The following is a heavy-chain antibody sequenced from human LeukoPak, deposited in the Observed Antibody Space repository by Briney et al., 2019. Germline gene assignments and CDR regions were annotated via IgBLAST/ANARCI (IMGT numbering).Heavy chain of an antibody. CDR2: IYTSGST. D-gene: IGHD5-18*01. V-gene: IGHV4-4*07. CDR1: GGSISSYY. J-gene: IGHJ6*02. Sequence: SETLSLTCTVSGGSISSYYWSWIRQPAGKGLEWIGRIYTSGSTNYNPSLKSRVTVSVDTSKNQFSLKLSSVTAADTAVYYCAREQLWRPYYYYGMDVWGQGTTVTVSS. CDR3: AREQLWRPYYYYGMDV.